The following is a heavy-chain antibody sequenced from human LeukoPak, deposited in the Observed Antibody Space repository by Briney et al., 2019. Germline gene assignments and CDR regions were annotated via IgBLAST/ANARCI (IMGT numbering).Heavy chain of an antibody. CDR3: ARDLSTEYYGSDRVARYGMDV. V-gene: IGHV4-59*01. J-gene: IGHJ6*02. D-gene: IGHD3-10*01. CDR2: IYYNADT. Sequence: SETLSLTCTVSGGSISSDYYWSWIRQPPGERLEWIGYIYYNADTYYNPSLKSRVTISVDAPKNQFSLKLSSVTAADTAVYYCARDLSTEYYGSDRVARYGMDVWGPGTTVTVSS. CDR1: GGSISSDYY.